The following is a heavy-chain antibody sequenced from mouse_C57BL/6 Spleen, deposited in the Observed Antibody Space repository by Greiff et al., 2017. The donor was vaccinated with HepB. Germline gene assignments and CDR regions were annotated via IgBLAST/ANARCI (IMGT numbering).Heavy chain of an antibody. CDR1: GFTFSSYA. D-gene: IGHD4-1*01. V-gene: IGHV5-9-1*02. Sequence: DVQLVESGEGLVKPGGSLKLSCAASGFTFSSYAMSWVRQTPEKRLEWVAYISSGGDYIYYADTVKGRFTISRDNARNTLYLQMSSLKSEDTAMYYCTRDRITGCFDYWGQGTTLTVSS. CDR2: ISSGGDYI. J-gene: IGHJ2*01. CDR3: TRDRITGCFDY.